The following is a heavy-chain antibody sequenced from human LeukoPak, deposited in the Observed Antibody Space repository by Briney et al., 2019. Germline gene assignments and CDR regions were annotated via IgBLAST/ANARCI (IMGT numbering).Heavy chain of an antibody. CDR3: AGITIFGVVKDH. D-gene: IGHD3-3*01. CDR1: GFTFSSYS. V-gene: IGHV3-48*01. CDR2: ISSSSSTI. J-gene: IGHJ4*02. Sequence: PGGSLRLSCAASGFTFSSYSMNWVRQAPGKGLEWVSYISSSSSTIYYADSVKGRFTISRDNAKNSLYLQMNSLRAEDTAVYYCAGITIFGVVKDHWGQGALVTVSS.